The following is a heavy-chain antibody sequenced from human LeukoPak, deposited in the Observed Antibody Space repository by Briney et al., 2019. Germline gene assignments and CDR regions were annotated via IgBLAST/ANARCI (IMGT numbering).Heavy chain of an antibody. CDR2: ISDSGGNT. J-gene: IGHJ4*02. D-gene: IGHD3-10*01. CDR3: ANDYGLGSYSRY. Sequence: GGSLRLPCAVSGFIFRNYAMSWVRQAPGKGLEWVSVISDSGGNTHYAHSVKGRFTISRDNSKNTLYLQMNSLRAEDTAVYYCANDYGLGSYSRYWGQGTLVTVSS. V-gene: IGHV3-23*01. CDR1: GFIFRNYA.